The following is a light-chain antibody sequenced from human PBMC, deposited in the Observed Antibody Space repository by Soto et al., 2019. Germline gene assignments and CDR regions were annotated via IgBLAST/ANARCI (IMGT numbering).Light chain of an antibody. J-gene: IGLJ1*01. CDR3: SSYTTSNTRQIV. V-gene: IGLV2-14*03. CDR2: DVS. CDR1: SSDVGGYNY. Sequence: SALTQPSSVSGSPGQWITISCTGTSSDVGGYNYVSWYQHHPGKAPKLIIYDVSNRPSGVSIRFSGSKSDNTASLTISGLQPEDEADYHCSSYTTSNTRQIVFGTGTKV.